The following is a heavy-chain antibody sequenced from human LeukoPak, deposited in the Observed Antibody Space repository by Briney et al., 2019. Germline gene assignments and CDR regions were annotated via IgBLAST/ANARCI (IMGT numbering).Heavy chain of an antibody. Sequence: ASVKVSCKASGGTFSSYAISWVRQAPGQGLEWMGGIIPIFGTANYAQKFQGRVTITADKSTSTAYMELSSLRSEDTAVYYCGRDHDYGEDYYYGMDVWGKGTTVTVSS. CDR1: GGTFSSYA. CDR3: GRDHDYGEDYYYGMDV. D-gene: IGHD4-17*01. J-gene: IGHJ6*04. V-gene: IGHV1-69*06. CDR2: IIPIFGTA.